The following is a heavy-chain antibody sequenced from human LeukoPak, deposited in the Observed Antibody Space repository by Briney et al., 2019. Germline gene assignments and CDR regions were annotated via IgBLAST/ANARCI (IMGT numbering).Heavy chain of an antibody. J-gene: IGHJ4*02. CDR3: ARSGYSGYETDY. V-gene: IGHV5-51*01. D-gene: IGHD5-12*01. Sequence: GESPKISCKGSGYRFTTYWIAWVRQMPGKGLEWMGIIYPSDSDTRYSPSFQGQVTISADKSVSTAYLQWSSLKASDTAMYFCARSGYSGYETDYWGQGTLVTVSS. CDR1: GYRFTTYW. CDR2: IYPSDSDT.